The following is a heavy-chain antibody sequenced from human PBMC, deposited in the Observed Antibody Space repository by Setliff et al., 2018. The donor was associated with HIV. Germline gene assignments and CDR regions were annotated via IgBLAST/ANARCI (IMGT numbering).Heavy chain of an antibody. Sequence: SETLSLTCGIYGGSFSDYYWSWIRQPAGKGLEWIGRVSSRGDTNYNPSLKSRVTMSVDTSKNQFSLKLTSVTASDTAVYYCARAAAGNTGPFDLWGQGSPVTVSS. J-gene: IGHJ4*02. D-gene: IGHD4-17*01. V-gene: IGHV4-59*10. CDR2: VSSRGDT. CDR3: ARAAAGNTGPFDL. CDR1: GGSFSDYY.